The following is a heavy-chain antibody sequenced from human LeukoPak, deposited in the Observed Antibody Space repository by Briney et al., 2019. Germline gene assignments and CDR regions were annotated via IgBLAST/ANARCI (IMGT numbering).Heavy chain of an antibody. CDR3: ARGRAVTTNFDY. V-gene: IGHV4-4*07. CDR2: IYSSGST. J-gene: IGHJ4*02. Sequence: SETLSLTCTVSGGSISGYYWSWVRQTAGKGLEWIGRIYSSGSTNYNPSLKSRVTMSVDTSKNQFSLKLSSVTAADTAVYFCARGRAVTTNFDYWGQGTLVTVSS. D-gene: IGHD4-11*01. CDR1: GGSISGYY.